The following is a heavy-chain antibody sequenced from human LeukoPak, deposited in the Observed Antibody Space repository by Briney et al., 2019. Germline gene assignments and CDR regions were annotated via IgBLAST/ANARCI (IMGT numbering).Heavy chain of an antibody. J-gene: IGHJ3*02. CDR3: ARIQLWSHDAFDI. CDR1: GFTFSSYW. Sequence: GGSLRLSCAASGFTFSSYWMSWVRQAPGKGLEWVANIKQDGSEKYYVDSVKGRFTISRDNAKNSLYLLMNSLRAEDTAVYYCARIQLWSHDAFDIWGQGTMVTVSS. V-gene: IGHV3-7*01. D-gene: IGHD5-18*01. CDR2: IKQDGSEK.